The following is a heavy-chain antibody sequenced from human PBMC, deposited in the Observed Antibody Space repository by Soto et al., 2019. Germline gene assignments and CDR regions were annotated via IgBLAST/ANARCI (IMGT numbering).Heavy chain of an antibody. CDR2: ISAYNGNT. D-gene: IGHD6-19*01. CDR3: ASSKWLVPYYYYGMDV. CDR1: GYTFTSYG. J-gene: IGHJ6*02. Sequence: QVQLVQSGAEVKKPGASVKVSCKASGYTFTSYGISWVRQAPGQGLEWMGWISAYNGNTNYAQKLQGRVTMTTDTSTSTGYMELRSLRSDDTAVYYCASSKWLVPYYYYGMDVWGQGTTVTVSS. V-gene: IGHV1-18*01.